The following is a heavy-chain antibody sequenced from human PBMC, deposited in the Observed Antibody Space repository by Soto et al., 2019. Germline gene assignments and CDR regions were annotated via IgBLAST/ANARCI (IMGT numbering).Heavy chain of an antibody. CDR2: IGGSGGDK. Sequence: WGSLRLSCAASGFPFISYAIIFFRQAPGKGLEWVSGIGGSGGDKFYADSVKGRFTVSRDNAENTLSLELNSLRVEDTAIYYCARRSWRGRADYWGQGILVTVSS. CDR1: GFPFISYA. D-gene: IGHD3-3*01. CDR3: ARRSWRGRADY. V-gene: IGHV3-23*01. J-gene: IGHJ4*02.